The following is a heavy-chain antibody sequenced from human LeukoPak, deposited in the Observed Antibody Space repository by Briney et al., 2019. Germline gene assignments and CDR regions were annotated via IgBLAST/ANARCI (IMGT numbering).Heavy chain of an antibody. CDR3: ASEYKYDSSGANAFDI. CDR2: IHPNTGGT. Sequence: ASVKVSCKASGYTFTGHCIHWVRQAPGQGLEWMGWIHPNTGGTKYAQKFQGRVTMTRDTSSSTAYMELSSLRSADTAVYYCASEYKYDSSGANAFDIWGQGTMVTVSS. CDR1: GYTFTGHC. J-gene: IGHJ3*02. D-gene: IGHD3-22*01. V-gene: IGHV1-2*02.